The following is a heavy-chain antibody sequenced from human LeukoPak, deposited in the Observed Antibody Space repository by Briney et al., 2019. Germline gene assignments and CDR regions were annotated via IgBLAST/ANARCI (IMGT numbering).Heavy chain of an antibody. CDR2: IWYDGSNK. V-gene: IGHV3-33*01. CDR1: GFTFCSYG. J-gene: IGHJ4*02. Sequence: PGGSLRLSCAASGFTFCSYGMHWVRQAPGKGLEWVAVIWYDGSNKYYADSVKGRFTISRDNSKNTLYLQMNSLRAEHTAVYYCARESYYYDSSGYLDYWGQGTLVTVSS. D-gene: IGHD3-22*01. CDR3: ARESYYYDSSGYLDY.